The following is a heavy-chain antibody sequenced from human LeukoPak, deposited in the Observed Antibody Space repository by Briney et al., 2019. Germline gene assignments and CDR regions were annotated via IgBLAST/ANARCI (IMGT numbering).Heavy chain of an antibody. V-gene: IGHV3-7*03. D-gene: IGHD5-12*01. CDR1: GFTFSNYA. J-gene: IGHJ4*02. CDR3: ARFPRDPWRFDY. CDR2: IKEDGSES. Sequence: GGSLRLSCAASGFTFSNYAMNWVRRAPGKGLEWVANIKEDGSESYYVDSVKGRFTISRDNTKNSLYLQMNSLRAEDTAVYYCARFPRDPWRFDYWGQGTLVTVSS.